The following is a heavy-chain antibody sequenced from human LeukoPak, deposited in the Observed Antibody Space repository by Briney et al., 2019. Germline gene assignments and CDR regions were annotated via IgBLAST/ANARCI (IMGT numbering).Heavy chain of an antibody. Sequence: GGSLRLSCEASGFTFSSYAMHWVRQAPGKGLEWVAVISCDGNNKYYADSVKGRFTISRDNSKNTLYLQMNSLRAEDTAVYYCARVIAAAEEYYYYMDVWGKGTTVTVSS. CDR3: ARVIAAAEEYYYYMDV. V-gene: IGHV3-30*14. CDR2: ISCDGNNK. D-gene: IGHD6-13*01. CDR1: GFTFSSYA. J-gene: IGHJ6*03.